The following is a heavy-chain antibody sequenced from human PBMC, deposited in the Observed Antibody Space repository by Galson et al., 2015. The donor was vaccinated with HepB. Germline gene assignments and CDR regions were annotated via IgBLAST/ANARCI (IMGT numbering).Heavy chain of an antibody. D-gene: IGHD5-18*01. V-gene: IGHV3-23*01. Sequence: SLRLSCAASGFTFSSYAMSWVRQAPGKGLDWVSVIRSRGASTSYADSVRGRFSISRDNSKNTLYLQLNSLRAEDTAMYYCARAYSFGYAFDFWGQGTMVTVSS. CDR1: GFTFSSYA. CDR2: IRSRGAST. CDR3: ARAYSFGYAFDF. J-gene: IGHJ3*01.